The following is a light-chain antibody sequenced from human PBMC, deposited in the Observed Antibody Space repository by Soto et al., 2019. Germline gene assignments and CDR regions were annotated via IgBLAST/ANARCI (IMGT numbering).Light chain of an antibody. V-gene: IGKV3D-15*01. J-gene: IGKJ1*01. CDR2: QTS. Sequence: EIVLTQSPATLSSFPGDRVTLSCRASQYINTRLAWYQHRPGQAPRLLIYQTSLRAAGIPARFSGSGSGTEFTLTISSLQSEDFAIYYCQQYHSWPLTFGQGTKVDIK. CDR3: QQYHSWPLT. CDR1: QYINTR.